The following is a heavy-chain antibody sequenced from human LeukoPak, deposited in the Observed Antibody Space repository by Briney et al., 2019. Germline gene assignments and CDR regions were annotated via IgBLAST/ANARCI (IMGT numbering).Heavy chain of an antibody. Sequence: SETLSLTCTVSGGSISSYYWSWIRQPPGKGLEWIGYIYYSGSTNYNPSLKGRVTISVDTSKNQFSLKLSSVTAADTAVYYCARDLYGSGSFDYWGQGTLVTVSS. CDR2: IYYSGST. V-gene: IGHV4-59*01. CDR3: ARDLYGSGSFDY. CDR1: GGSISSYY. J-gene: IGHJ4*02. D-gene: IGHD3-10*01.